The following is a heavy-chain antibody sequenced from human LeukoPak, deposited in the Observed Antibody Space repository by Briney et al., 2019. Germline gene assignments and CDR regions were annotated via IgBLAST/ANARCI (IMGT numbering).Heavy chain of an antibody. CDR2: ISYDATNK. V-gene: IGHV3-30*18. J-gene: IGHJ4*02. D-gene: IGHD6-13*01. CDR1: GFTFSNYG. CDR3: AKDQDVAAAGTWGSIDY. Sequence: GGSLRLSCAASGFTFSNYGIHWVRQAPGKGLEWVAVISYDATNKYYTDSVKGRFTISRDNSKNTLYLQMNSLRAEDTAVYYCAKDQDVAAAGTWGSIDYWGQGTLVTVSS.